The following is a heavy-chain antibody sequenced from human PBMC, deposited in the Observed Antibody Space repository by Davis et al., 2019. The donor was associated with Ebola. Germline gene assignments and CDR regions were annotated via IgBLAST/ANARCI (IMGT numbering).Heavy chain of an antibody. CDR1: GFTFSSYS. Sequence: GESLKISCAASGFTFSSYSMNWVRQAPGKGLEWVANIKQDGSEKYYVDSVKGRFTISRDNAKNSLYLQMNSLRAEDTAVYYCAKDRTHMDVWGKGTTVTVSS. V-gene: IGHV3-7*03. CDR2: IKQDGSEK. J-gene: IGHJ6*03. CDR3: AKDRTHMDV. D-gene: IGHD1-14*01.